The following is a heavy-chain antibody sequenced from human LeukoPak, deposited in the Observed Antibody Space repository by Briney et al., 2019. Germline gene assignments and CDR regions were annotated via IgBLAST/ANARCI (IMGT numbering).Heavy chain of an antibody. V-gene: IGHV3-7*01. Sequence: PGGSLRLSCAASGFTFISYWMSWVRQAPGKGREWVANIKQEGGEKYYVESVKGRFTISRDNAKNSLYLQMNSLRAEDTAVYYCARDGEDIVVVPAAIRLTTTAFDIWGQGTMVTVSS. CDR3: ARDGEDIVVVPAAIRLTTTAFDI. D-gene: IGHD2-2*01. CDR1: GFTFISYW. CDR2: IKQEGGEK. J-gene: IGHJ3*02.